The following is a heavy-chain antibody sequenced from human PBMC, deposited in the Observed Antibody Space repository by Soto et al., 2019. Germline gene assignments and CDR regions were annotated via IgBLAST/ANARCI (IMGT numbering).Heavy chain of an antibody. D-gene: IGHD3-22*01. J-gene: IGHJ4*02. V-gene: IGHV4-59*01. CDR2: IYYSGST. CDR1: GGSISSYY. CDR3: ARVKYYYDSSGPRRYFDY. Sequence: QVQLQESGPGLVKPSETLSLTCTVSGGSISSYYWSWIRQPPGKGLEWIGYIYYSGSTNYNPSLKSRVTISVDTSKNQFPLKLSSVTAADTAVYYCARVKYYYDSSGPRRYFDYWGQGTLVTVSS.